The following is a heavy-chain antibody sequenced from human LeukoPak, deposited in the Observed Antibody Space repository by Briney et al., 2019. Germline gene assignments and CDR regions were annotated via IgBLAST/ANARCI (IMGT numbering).Heavy chain of an antibody. CDR1: GGSISSSSYY. CDR2: IYYSGST. V-gene: IGHV4-39*01. J-gene: IGHJ2*01. D-gene: IGHD3-22*01. CDR3: ARQLYYDSRGYYWYFDL. Sequence: SETLSLTCSVSGGSISSSSYYWGWLRQPPGKGVEWIGRIYYSGSTYYNPSLKSRVTISVHTSSNQFSLKLSSVTAADTAVYYCARQLYYDSRGYYWYFDLWGRGTLVTVSS.